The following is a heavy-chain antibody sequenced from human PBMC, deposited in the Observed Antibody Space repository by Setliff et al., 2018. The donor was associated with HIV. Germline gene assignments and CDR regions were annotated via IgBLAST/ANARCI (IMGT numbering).Heavy chain of an antibody. J-gene: IGHJ4*02. CDR2: ITSSGNTM. CDR1: GFTFSSFS. D-gene: IGHD1-1*01. CDR3: ARGLLRSYNGYLHY. V-gene: IGHV3-48*04. Sequence: PGGSLRLSCAASGFTFSSFSMHWVRQAPGKGLEWVSYITSSGNTMDYADSVKGRFTISRDNAKNTLHLQMSGLRVDDTAVYFCARGLLRSYNGYLHYWGQGTSVTVS.